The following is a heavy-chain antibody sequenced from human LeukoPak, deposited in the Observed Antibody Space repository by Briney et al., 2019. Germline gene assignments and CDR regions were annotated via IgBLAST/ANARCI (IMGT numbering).Heavy chain of an antibody. CDR3: ARVTYPYYYYGMDV. CDR2: IYYSGST. J-gene: IGHJ6*02. Sequence: SETLSLTCTVSGGSISSGDYYWSWIRQPPGKGLEWIRYIYYSGSTYYNPSLKSRVTISVDTSKNQFSLKLSSVTAADTAVYYCARVTYPYYYYGMDVWGQGTTVTVSS. D-gene: IGHD1-14*01. CDR1: GGSISSGDYY. V-gene: IGHV4-30-4*01.